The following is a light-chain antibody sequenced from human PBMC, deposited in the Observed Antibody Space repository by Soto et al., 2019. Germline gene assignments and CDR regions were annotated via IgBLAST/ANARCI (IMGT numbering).Light chain of an antibody. CDR2: EVS. J-gene: IGLJ3*02. V-gene: IGLV2-14*01. Sequence: QSALTQPASVSGSPGQSITISCTGTSSDVGGYNYVSWYQKHPGKAPKLMIYEVSNRPSGVSNRFSGSKSGNTASLTISGLQAEDEADYYCISYTSSSTRVFGGGTKVTVL. CDR1: SSDVGGYNY. CDR3: ISYTSSSTRV.